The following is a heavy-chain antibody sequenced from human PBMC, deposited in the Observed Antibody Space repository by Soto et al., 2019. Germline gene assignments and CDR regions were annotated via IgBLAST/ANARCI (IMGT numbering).Heavy chain of an antibody. CDR3: ARGANFEGFDY. Sequence: LPLTCTVSGGSISSYYWSWIRQPPGKGLEWLGYIYYSGSTNYNPSLKSRVTISVDTSKNQFSLKLSSVTAADTAVYYCARGANFEGFDYWGQGTLVTVSS. CDR1: GGSISSYY. CDR2: IYYSGST. J-gene: IGHJ4*02. V-gene: IGHV4-59*01.